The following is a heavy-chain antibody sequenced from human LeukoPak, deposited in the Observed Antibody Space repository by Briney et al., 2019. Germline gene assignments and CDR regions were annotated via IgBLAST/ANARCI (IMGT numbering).Heavy chain of an antibody. V-gene: IGHV4-59*01. Sequence: PSETLSLTCTVSGGSISSYYWSRIRQPPGKGLEWIGYIYYSGSTNYNPSLKSRVTISVDTSKNQFSLKLSSVTAADTAVYYCARAYFTLDTGRDYYYYGMDVWGQGTTVTVSS. D-gene: IGHD5-18*01. CDR1: GGSISSYY. CDR2: IYYSGST. J-gene: IGHJ6*02. CDR3: ARAYFTLDTGRDYYYYGMDV.